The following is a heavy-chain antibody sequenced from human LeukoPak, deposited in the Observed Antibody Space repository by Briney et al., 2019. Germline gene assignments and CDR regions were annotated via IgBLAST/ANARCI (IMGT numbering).Heavy chain of an antibody. D-gene: IGHD2-15*01. J-gene: IGHJ6*02. CDR2: ISSSGSTI. Sequence: PGGSLRLSCAASGFTFNTYAMAWVRQAPGKGLDWVSYISSSGSTIYYADSVKGRFTISRDNAKNSLYLQMNSLRAEDTAVYYCARDRYCSGGSCYSYYGMDVWGQGTTVTVSS. CDR1: GFTFNTYA. CDR3: ARDRYCSGGSCYSYYGMDV. V-gene: IGHV3-48*03.